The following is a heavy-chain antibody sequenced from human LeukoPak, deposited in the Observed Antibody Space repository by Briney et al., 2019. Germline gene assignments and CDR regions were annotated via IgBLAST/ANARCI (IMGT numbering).Heavy chain of an antibody. CDR3: AGSGYYYSSFDY. Sequence: ASVKVSCKASGYTFTGYYMHWVRQAPGQGLEWMGRINPNSGGTNYAQKFQGRVTMIRDTSISTAYMELSRLRSDDTAVYYCAGSGYYYSSFDYWGQGTLVTVSS. D-gene: IGHD3-22*01. J-gene: IGHJ4*02. CDR1: GYTFTGYY. CDR2: INPNSGGT. V-gene: IGHV1-2*06.